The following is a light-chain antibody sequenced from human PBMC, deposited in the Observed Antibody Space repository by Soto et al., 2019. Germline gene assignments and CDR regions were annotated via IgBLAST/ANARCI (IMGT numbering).Light chain of an antibody. Sequence: ETVLTQSPATLSVSPGERATFSCKASQSVTSNLAWYQQKPGQVPRLLIYGASTRATGIPVRFSGSGSGTEFTLSISSLQSEDFAIYHCQQYHSWPHTLGQGPSWRPN. CDR3: QQYHSWPHT. V-gene: IGKV3-15*01. CDR1: QSVTSN. J-gene: IGKJ2*01. CDR2: GAS.